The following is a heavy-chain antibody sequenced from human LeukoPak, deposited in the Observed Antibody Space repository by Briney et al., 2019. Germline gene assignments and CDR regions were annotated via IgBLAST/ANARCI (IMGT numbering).Heavy chain of an antibody. V-gene: IGHV3-15*01. Sequence: PGGSLSLSGAASGFPFSNAWMSWVGQAPGRGLDWFGRITTKTEGGATSYVAPVAGRLTISRDDSQNTLFLQMNSLKTEDTAVYYCTTYRITIYGLVEHWGQETLVTVSS. CDR3: TTYRITIYGLVEH. D-gene: IGHD3/OR15-3a*01. CDR2: ITTKTEGGAT. CDR1: GFPFSNAW. J-gene: IGHJ4*02.